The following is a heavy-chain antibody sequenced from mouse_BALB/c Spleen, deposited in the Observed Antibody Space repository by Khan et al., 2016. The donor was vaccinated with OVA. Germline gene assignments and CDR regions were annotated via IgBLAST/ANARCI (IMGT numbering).Heavy chain of an antibody. CDR2: IYPGISDT. D-gene: IGHD2-4*01. CDR3: TRSYDSYYFDY. J-gene: IGHJ2*01. V-gene: IGHV1-5*01. Sequence: EVQLQQSGTVLARPGASVKMSCKASGYSFTSYWMHWVKQRPGQGLEWIGAIYPGISDTRYNQDFKGKVKLTAVTSATTAYMELSSLTNEDSAVYYCTRSYDSYYFDYWGPGTTLTVSS. CDR1: GYSFTSYW.